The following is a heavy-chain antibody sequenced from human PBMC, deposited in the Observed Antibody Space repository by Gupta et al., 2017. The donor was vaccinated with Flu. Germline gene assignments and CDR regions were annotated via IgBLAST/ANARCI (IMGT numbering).Heavy chain of an antibody. CDR2: TIPMFETP. V-gene: IGHV1-69*01. D-gene: IGHD3-10*02. CDR3: ARDLKGRLGYNVLTYGASGFHYYYMDV. Sequence: RGLEWMGGTIPMFETPDYAQRFEGRLTITADEPTSTVYMELSSLTSEDTAVYYCARDLKGRLGYNVLTYGASGFHYYYMDVWGNGTTVTVSS. J-gene: IGHJ6*03.